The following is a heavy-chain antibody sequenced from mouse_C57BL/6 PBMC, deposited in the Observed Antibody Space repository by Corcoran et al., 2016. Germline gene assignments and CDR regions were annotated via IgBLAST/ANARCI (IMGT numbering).Heavy chain of an antibody. V-gene: IGHV1-80*01. CDR3: ARSPITTVARYFDV. CDR1: GYAFSSYW. J-gene: IGHJ1*03. Sequence: QVQLQQSGAELVKPGASVKISCKASGYAFSSYWMNWVKQRPGKGLEWIGQIYPGDGDTNYNGKFKGKATLTADKSSSTAYMQLSSLTSEDSAVYFCARSPITTVARYFDVWGTGTTVTVSS. CDR2: IYPGDGDT. D-gene: IGHD1-1*01.